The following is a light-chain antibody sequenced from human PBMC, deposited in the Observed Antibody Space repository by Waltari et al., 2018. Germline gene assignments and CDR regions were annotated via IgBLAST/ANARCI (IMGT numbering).Light chain of an antibody. CDR3: CSYTGSSTSYG. Sequence: QSALSQPASVSGSPGQSLTITCTGASTDLASYKLVAWYQHHPNRAPNLIIYEATKRPSGISHRFSGAKSGATASLRISGLQADDEADYYCCSYTGSSTSYGCGGGTKVTVL. V-gene: IGLV2-23*01. CDR2: EAT. CDR1: STDLASYKL. J-gene: IGLJ1*01.